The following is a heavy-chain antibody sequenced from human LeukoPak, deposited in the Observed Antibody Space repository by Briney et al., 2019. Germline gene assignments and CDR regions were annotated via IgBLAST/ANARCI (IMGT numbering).Heavy chain of an antibody. Sequence: PSETLSLTCTVSGGSISSYYWSWIRQPPGKGLELIGYIYYTGSTNYNPSLKSRSIISVYTSKNQFSLKLISVTAADTAVYYRERDAGYCSSSSCGAYFQHWGQGTLVTVSS. D-gene: IGHD2-2*01. CDR3: ERDAGYCSSSSCGAYFQH. J-gene: IGHJ1*01. CDR1: GGSISSYY. V-gene: IGHV4-59*01. CDR2: IYYTGST.